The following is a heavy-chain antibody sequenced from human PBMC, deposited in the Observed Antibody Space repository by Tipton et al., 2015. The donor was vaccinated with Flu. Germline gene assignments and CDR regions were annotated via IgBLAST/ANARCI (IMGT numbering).Heavy chain of an antibody. CDR1: GFTFSSYA. CDR3: AKVNRPVVPAALDD. J-gene: IGHJ4*02. CDR2: ISGSGGST. V-gene: IGHV3-23*01. Sequence: SLRLSCAASGFTFSSYAMSWVRQAPGKGLEWVSAISGSGGSTYYADSVKGRCTISRDNSKNTLYLQMNSLGAEDTAVYYCAKVNRPVVPAALDDWGQGTLVTVSS. D-gene: IGHD2-2*01.